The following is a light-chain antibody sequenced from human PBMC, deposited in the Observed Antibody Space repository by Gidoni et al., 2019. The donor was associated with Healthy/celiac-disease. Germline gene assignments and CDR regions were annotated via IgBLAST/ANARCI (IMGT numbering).Light chain of an antibody. CDR3: QQYNNWPPRT. V-gene: IGKV3-15*01. CDR2: GAS. J-gene: IGKJ1*01. CDR1: QSVSSN. Sequence: EIVMRQSQATLSVSPGERATLSCRASQSVSSNLAWYQQKPGQAPRLLIYGASTRATGIPARFSGCGSGTEFTLTISSLQSDYFAVFYCQQYNNWPPRTFGQVTKVEIK.